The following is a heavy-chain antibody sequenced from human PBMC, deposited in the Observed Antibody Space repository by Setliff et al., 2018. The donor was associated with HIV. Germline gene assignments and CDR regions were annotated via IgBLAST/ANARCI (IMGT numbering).Heavy chain of an antibody. Sequence: GGSLRLSCAASGFTFSNYNMNWVRQAPGKGLEWVSSISTSSRYISYADSVKGRFTISRDNARNSLYLQMNSLRAEDMALYYCVRDLPPDYWGQGTLVTVSS. CDR2: ISTSSRYI. CDR1: GFTFSNYN. CDR3: VRDLPPDY. J-gene: IGHJ4*02. V-gene: IGHV3-21*01.